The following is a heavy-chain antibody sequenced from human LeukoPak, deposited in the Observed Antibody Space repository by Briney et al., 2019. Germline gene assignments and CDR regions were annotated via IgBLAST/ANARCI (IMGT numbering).Heavy chain of an antibody. CDR2: IYTSGST. Sequence: SETLSLTCTVSGYSISSGYYWSWIRQPAGKGLEWIGRIYTSGSTNYNPSLKSRVTISVDTSKNQFSLKLSSVTAADTAVYYCASEYSSSWYYFDYWGQGTLVTVSS. J-gene: IGHJ4*02. CDR1: GYSISSGYY. CDR3: ASEYSSSWYYFDY. D-gene: IGHD6-13*01. V-gene: IGHV4-61*02.